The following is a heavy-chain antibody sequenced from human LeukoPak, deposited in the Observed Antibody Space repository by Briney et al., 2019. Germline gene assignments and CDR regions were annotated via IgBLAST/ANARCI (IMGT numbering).Heavy chain of an antibody. CDR2: INPNSGGT. D-gene: IGHD2-2*01. Sequence: ASVKVSCKASGYTFTGYYMHWVRQAPGQGLEWMGWINPNSGGTNYAQKFQGRVTMTRDTFISTAYMELSRLRSDDTAVYYCAREYCSSTSCSKGGWFDPWGQGTLVTVSS. CDR3: AREYCSSTSCSKGGWFDP. CDR1: GYTFTGYY. J-gene: IGHJ5*02. V-gene: IGHV1-2*02.